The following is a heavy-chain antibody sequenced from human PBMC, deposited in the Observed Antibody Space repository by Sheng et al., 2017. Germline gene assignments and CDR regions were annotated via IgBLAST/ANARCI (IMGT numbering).Heavy chain of an antibody. V-gene: IGHV4-38-2*02. CDR3: ARDKGDFDWSVGMDV. CDR1: GYSISSGYY. D-gene: IGHD3-9*01. J-gene: IGHJ6*02. CDR2: IYHSGST. Sequence: QVQLQESGPGLVKPSETLSLTCTVSGYSISSGYYWGWIRQPPGKGLEWIGSIYHSGSTYYNPSLKSRVTISVDTSKNQFSLKLSSVTAADTAVYYCARDKGDFDWSVGMDVWGQGTTGHRLL.